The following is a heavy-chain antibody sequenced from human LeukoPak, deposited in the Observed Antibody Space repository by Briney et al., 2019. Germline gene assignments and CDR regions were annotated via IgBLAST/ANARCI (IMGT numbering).Heavy chain of an antibody. CDR1: VFTFSDSA. D-gene: IGHD4/OR15-4a*01. J-gene: IGHJ4*02. V-gene: IGHV3-73*01. CDR3: TRHLIGATPYDY. Sequence: GGSLRLSCAASVFTFSDSAFHWVRQASGKGLEGVGRIRSRPNNYATAYTASVKVRFTISRDDSKNTAYLQMNSLNTEDTAMYYCTRHLIGATPYDYWGQGTLVSVSS. CDR2: IRSRPNNYAT.